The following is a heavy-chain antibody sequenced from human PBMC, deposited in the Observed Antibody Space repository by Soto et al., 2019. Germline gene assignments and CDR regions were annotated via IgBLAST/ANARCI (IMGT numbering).Heavy chain of an antibody. CDR1: GYTFTSYD. V-gene: IGHV1-8*01. CDR3: ARGFGGVATATSIAVAGTWYYFDY. Sequence: ASVKVSCKASGYTFTSYDINWVRQATGQGLEWMGWMNPNSGNTGYAQKFQGRVTMTRNTSISTAYMELSSLRSEDTAVYYCARGFGGVATATSIAVAGTWYYFDYWGQGTLVTVSS. D-gene: IGHD6-19*01. J-gene: IGHJ4*02. CDR2: MNPNSGNT.